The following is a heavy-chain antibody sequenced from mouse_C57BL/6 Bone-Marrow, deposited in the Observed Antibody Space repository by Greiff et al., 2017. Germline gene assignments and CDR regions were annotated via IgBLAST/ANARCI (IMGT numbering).Heavy chain of an antibody. Sequence: QVHVKQSGAELARPGASVKLSCKASGYTFTSYGISWVKQRTGQGLEWIGEIYPRSGNTYYNEKFKGKATLTADKSSSTAYMELRSLTSEDSAVYFCARFTTVVATDYWGQGTLVTVSA. D-gene: IGHD1-1*01. V-gene: IGHV1-81*01. CDR1: GYTFTSYG. J-gene: IGHJ3*01. CDR3: ARFTTVVATDY. CDR2: IYPRSGNT.